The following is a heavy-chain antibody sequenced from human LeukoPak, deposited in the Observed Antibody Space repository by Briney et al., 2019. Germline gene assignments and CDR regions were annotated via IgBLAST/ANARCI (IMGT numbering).Heavy chain of an antibody. CDR1: GFTFSIYS. CDR2: ISSSSSYI. Sequence: GWALRLYCAASGFTFSIYSMNWVRQAPGKGLESVSSISSSSSYIYYADSVKGLFTISRDNAKNSLYLQMNSLRAEDTAVYYCARSDYYYGMDVWGQGTTVTVSS. CDR3: ARSDYYYGMDV. V-gene: IGHV3-21*01. J-gene: IGHJ6*02.